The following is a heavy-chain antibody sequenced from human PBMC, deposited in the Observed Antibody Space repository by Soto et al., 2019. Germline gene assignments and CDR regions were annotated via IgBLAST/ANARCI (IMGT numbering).Heavy chain of an antibody. CDR3: ASRSGSSGYYYSNWFDP. Sequence: QVQLQQWGAGLLKPSETLSLTCAVYGGSFSGYYWSWIRQPPGKGLGWMGEINHSGSTNYNPSLKSRVTITVDTSKNQFSLKLSSVTAADTAVYYCASRSGSSGYYYSNWFDPWGQGTLVTVSS. CDR1: GGSFSGYY. J-gene: IGHJ5*02. V-gene: IGHV4-34*01. D-gene: IGHD3-22*01. CDR2: INHSGST.